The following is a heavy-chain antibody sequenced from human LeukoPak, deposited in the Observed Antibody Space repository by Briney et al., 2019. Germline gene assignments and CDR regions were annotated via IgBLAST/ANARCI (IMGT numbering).Heavy chain of an antibody. V-gene: IGHV3-21*01. CDR3: ASSIRHYYDSSGYYY. D-gene: IGHD3-22*01. Sequence: AGGSLRLSCAASGFTFSSYSMNWVRQAPGKGLEWVSSISSSSSYIYYADSVKGRFTISRDNAKNSLYLQMNSLRAEDTAVYYCASSIRHYYDSSGYYYWGQGTLVTVSS. CDR2: ISSSSSYI. J-gene: IGHJ4*02. CDR1: GFTFSSYS.